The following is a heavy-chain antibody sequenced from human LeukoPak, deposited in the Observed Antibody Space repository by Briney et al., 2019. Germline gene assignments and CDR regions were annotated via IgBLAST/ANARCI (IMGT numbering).Heavy chain of an antibody. J-gene: IGHJ6*02. CDR1: GGTFSSYA. V-gene: IGHV1-69*13. CDR2: IIPIFGKA. Sequence: GASVKVSCKASGGTFSSYAISWVRQAPGQGLEWMGGIIPIFGKANYAQKFQGRVTITADESTSTAYMELSSLRSEDTAVYYCARGYYDSSGYKEVHYYYGMDVWGQGTTVTVSS. D-gene: IGHD3-22*01. CDR3: ARGYYDSSGYKEVHYYYGMDV.